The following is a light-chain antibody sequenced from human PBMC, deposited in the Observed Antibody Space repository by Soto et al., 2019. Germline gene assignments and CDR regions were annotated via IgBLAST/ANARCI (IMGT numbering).Light chain of an antibody. V-gene: IGLV1-40*01. CDR3: QSYDSSLSGVV. CDR1: SSNIGAGFD. CDR2: DNS. J-gene: IGLJ2*01. Sequence: QSVLTQPPSVSGAPGQRVPISCTGSSSNIGAGFDVHWYQQLPGTAPKLLIYDNSDRPSGVPDRISGSKSGTSASLAITGLQAEDEADYYCQSYDSSLSGVVFGGGTKLTVL.